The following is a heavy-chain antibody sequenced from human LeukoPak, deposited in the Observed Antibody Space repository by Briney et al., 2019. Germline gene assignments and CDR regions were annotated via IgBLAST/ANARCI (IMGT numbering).Heavy chain of an antibody. CDR2: INHSGST. D-gene: IGHD6-19*01. V-gene: IGHV4-34*01. J-gene: IGHJ4*02. CDR3: ARSALKKNIAVAGTYYFDY. CDR1: GGSFSGYY. Sequence: SETLSLTCAVYGGSFSGYYRSLIRQPPGKGLEWIGEINHSGSTNYNPSLKSRVTISVDTSKNQFSLKLSSVTAADTAVYYCARSALKKNIAVAGTYYFDYWGQGTLVTVSS.